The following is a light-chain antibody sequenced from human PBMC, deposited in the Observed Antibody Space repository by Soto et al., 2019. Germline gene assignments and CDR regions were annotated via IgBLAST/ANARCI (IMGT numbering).Light chain of an antibody. CDR3: QEYCSPPYP. V-gene: IGKV3-20*01. J-gene: IGKJ2*01. CDR2: GAS. CDR1: QSVSSSY. Sequence: EIVLTQSPGTLSLSPGDRATLSCRASQSVSSSYLAWYQQKPGQAPSLLIYGASGRATGIPDRFSGSGSGTDFTLNISRLEPEDFAVYYCQEYCSPPYPFGQGTQVEVK.